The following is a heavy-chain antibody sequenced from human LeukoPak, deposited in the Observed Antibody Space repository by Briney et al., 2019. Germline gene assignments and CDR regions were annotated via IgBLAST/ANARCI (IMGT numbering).Heavy chain of an antibody. V-gene: IGHV3-7*01. Sequence: GGSLRLSCAAYGFSLSGYWMSWVRQAPGKGLEWVARLHADGNEKYFVHSVKGRFTASRDNAKNSLYLQVNSLRVEDTAVYYCARGGYSFDYLGQGTLVTVSS. J-gene: IGHJ4*02. CDR3: ARGGYSFDY. CDR2: LHADGNEK. CDR1: GFSLSGYW. D-gene: IGHD5-12*01.